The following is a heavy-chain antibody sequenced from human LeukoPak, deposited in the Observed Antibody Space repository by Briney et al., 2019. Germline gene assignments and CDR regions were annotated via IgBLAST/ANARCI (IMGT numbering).Heavy chain of an antibody. D-gene: IGHD5-24*01. CDR2: VHHTGAT. CDR3: ARGRRWLQLGYFDY. J-gene: IGHJ4*02. Sequence: SETVSLTCAVYGGSFSGYYWSWIRQPPGKGLEWIGEVHHTGATNYSPSLKRRVTISGDASKNQFSLKLNSVTAADTAVYYCARGRRWLQLGYFDYWGQGTLVTVSS. CDR1: GGSFSGYY. V-gene: IGHV4-34*01.